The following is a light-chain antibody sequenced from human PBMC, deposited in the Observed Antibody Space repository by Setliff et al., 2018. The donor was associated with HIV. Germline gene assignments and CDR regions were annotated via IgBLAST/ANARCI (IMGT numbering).Light chain of an antibody. CDR3: SSFSSANTL. CDR1: RNDVGGYNF. J-gene: IGLJ1*01. Sequence: QSALTQPASVSGSPGQSITISCTGTRNDVGGYNFVSWYQQHPGKAPKLIIYDVNNRPSGVSDRFSGSKSGNTAPLTISGLQAEDEADYYCSSFSSANTLFGTGTKVTVL. V-gene: IGLV2-14*03. CDR2: DVN.